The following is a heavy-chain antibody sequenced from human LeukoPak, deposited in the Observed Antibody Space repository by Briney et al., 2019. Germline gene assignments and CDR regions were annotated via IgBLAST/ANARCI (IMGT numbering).Heavy chain of an antibody. CDR2: IYHSGST. CDR3: ARALRDYGSSGYYLGAFNY. V-gene: IGHV4-38-2*01. J-gene: IGHJ4*02. D-gene: IGHD3-22*01. CDR1: GYSISSGYY. Sequence: SETLSLTCAVSGYSISSGYYWGWIRQPPGKGLEWIGSIYHSGSTYYNPSLKSRVTISVDTSKNQFSLKLSSLAAADTAVYYCARALRDYGSSGYYLGAFNYWGQGTLVTVSS.